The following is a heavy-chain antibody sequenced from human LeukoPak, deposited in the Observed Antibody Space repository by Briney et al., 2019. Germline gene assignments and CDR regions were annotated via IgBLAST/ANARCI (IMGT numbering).Heavy chain of an antibody. Sequence: GGSLRLSCAVSGFTFSDTYMTWIRQAPGKGLEWVSAISGSGGSTYYADSVKGRFTIPRDNSKNTLYLQMNSLRAEDTAVYYCAKETDRGGGYYDILTGYPIGPFDIWGQGTMVTVSS. CDR2: ISGSGGST. V-gene: IGHV3-23*01. CDR3: AKETDRGGGYYDILTGYPIGPFDI. J-gene: IGHJ3*02. CDR1: GFTFSDTY. D-gene: IGHD3-9*01.